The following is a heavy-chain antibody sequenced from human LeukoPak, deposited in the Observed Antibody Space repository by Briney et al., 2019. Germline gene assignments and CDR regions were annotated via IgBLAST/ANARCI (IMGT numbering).Heavy chain of an antibody. Sequence: GGSLRLSCAASGFTFSRYWMHWVRQAPGKGLVWVSRINSDGSATTYADFVKGRFTISRDNAKDTLYLQMNSLRVDDTAMYYCERDYGAWGQGTLVTVSP. CDR2: INSDGSAT. D-gene: IGHD4/OR15-4a*01. CDR1: GFTFSRYW. CDR3: ERDYGA. V-gene: IGHV3-74*03. J-gene: IGHJ5*02.